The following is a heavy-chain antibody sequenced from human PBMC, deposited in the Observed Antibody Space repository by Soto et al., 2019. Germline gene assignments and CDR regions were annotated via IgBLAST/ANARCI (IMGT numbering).Heavy chain of an antibody. CDR1: GWTFGTYS. Sequence: GGSLRLSCAASGWTFGTYSMNWVRQAPGKGLEWIAYINSDSDNIMYADSVKGRFTISRDNAKNSLFLQMNSLTDEDTAVYYCARLYYDYVWGQGTTITVSS. CDR3: ARLYYDYV. V-gene: IGHV3-48*02. CDR2: INSDSDNI. J-gene: IGHJ6*02. D-gene: IGHD3-3*01.